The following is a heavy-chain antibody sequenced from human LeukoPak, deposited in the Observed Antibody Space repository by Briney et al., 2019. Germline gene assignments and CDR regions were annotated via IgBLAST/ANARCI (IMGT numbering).Heavy chain of an antibody. CDR1: GFTFSSYA. Sequence: GGSLRLSCAASGFTFSSYAMSWVRQAPGKGLEWVSAISGSGGSTYYADSVKGRFTISRDNSKNTLYLQMDSLRAEDTAVYYCARGTPSSSGWLYYGMDVWGQGTTVTVSS. CDR3: ARGTPSSSGWLYYGMDV. V-gene: IGHV3-23*01. CDR2: ISGSGGST. D-gene: IGHD6-19*01. J-gene: IGHJ6*02.